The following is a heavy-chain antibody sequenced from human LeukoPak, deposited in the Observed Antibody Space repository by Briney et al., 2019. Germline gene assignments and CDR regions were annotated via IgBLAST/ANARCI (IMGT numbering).Heavy chain of an antibody. D-gene: IGHD6-13*01. CDR2: SSNTADII. V-gene: IGHV3-21*01. CDR3: ARDLGSSWYGGPYYYYGMDV. Sequence: GGALRLSCEASGFTFSSYSMNWVRQAPGKGLEWISYSSNTADIIHYADSVKGRFSISRDNAKNSLYLQMNSLRAEDTAVYYCARDLGSSWYGGPYYYYGMDVWGQGTTVTVSS. J-gene: IGHJ6*02. CDR1: GFTFSSYS.